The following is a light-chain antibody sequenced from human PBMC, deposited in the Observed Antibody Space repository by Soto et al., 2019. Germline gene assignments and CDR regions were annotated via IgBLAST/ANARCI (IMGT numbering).Light chain of an antibody. CDR1: SSDVGGYNY. CDR2: EVS. V-gene: IGLV2-8*01. CDR3: SSYAGSNNVV. J-gene: IGLJ2*01. Sequence: SALTQPPSASGSPGQSVTISCTGTSSDVGGYNYVSWYQQHPGKAPKLIIYEVSKRPSGVPDRFSGSKSGNTASLTVSGLQAEDEADYYCSSYAGSNNVVFGGGTKVTVL.